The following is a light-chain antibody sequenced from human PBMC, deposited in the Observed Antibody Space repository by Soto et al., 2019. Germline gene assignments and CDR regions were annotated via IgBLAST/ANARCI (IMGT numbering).Light chain of an antibody. Sequence: DVVMTQSPLSLPVTLGQPASISCRSSQRLVHSDGNTYLNWFQQRPGQSPRRLIYKVSNRDSGVPGIFSGSCSGTACTPTISSMKADDVGDESCNHGAHCPPTFGVVDKVDI. J-gene: IGKJ4*02. V-gene: IGKV2-30*02. CDR2: KVS. CDR3: NHGAHCPPT. CDR1: QRLVHSDGNTY.